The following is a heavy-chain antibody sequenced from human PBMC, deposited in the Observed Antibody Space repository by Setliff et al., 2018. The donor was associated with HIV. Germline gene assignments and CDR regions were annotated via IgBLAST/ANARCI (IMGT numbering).Heavy chain of an antibody. CDR1: GGTISSYY. J-gene: IGHJ6*02. CDR2: IDWDDEK. V-gene: IGHV2-70*11. CDR3: ARLRRRITIFGVVTEDGMDF. Sequence: TLSLTCTASGGTISSYYWSWIRQPPGKALEWLARIDWDDEKYYSTSLKTRLTISKDTSKNQVVLTMTNMDPVDTATYYCARLRRRITIFGVVTEDGMDFWGQGTTVTVSS. D-gene: IGHD3-3*01.